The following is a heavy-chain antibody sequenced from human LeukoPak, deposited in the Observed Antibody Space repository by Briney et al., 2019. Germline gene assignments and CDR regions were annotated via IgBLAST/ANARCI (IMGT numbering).Heavy chain of an antibody. J-gene: IGHJ3*02. Sequence: SETLSLTCIVSGASISSHYWSWIRQPPGKGLEWIGYIHYSGSTNYNPSLKSRVTMSTDTSENQFSLKLTSVTAADTAVYYCARRFYSSGWYGDAFDIWGQGTMVTVSS. CDR3: ARRFYSSGWYGDAFDI. V-gene: IGHV4-59*11. CDR1: GASISSHY. D-gene: IGHD6-19*01. CDR2: IHYSGST.